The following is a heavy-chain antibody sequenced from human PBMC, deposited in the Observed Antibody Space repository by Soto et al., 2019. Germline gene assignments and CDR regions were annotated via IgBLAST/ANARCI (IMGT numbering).Heavy chain of an antibody. V-gene: IGHV1-8*01. Sequence: QVQLVQSGAEVRKPGASVKVSCKASGYSFTNHDVSWVRQATGQGLEWMGWMNPGSGDTGYAQKFQGRVTMTRDSSIATAYMELSSLGTEVTALENSSRMETFCPVNAFDPWGQGTLVTVSS. D-gene: IGHD3-16*01. J-gene: IGHJ5*02. CDR2: MNPGSGDT. CDR1: GYSFTNHD. CDR3: SRMETFCPVNAFDP.